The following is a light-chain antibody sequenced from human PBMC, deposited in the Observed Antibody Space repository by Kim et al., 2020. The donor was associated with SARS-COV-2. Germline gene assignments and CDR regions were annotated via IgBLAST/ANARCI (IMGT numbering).Light chain of an antibody. CDR1: KLGDKY. Sequence: SYELTQPPSVSVSPGQTASITCSGVKLGDKYACWYQQKPGQSPVLVIYQDSKRPSGLPERFSGSNSGNTATLTISGTQAMDEADYYCQAWDSSTVVFGG. V-gene: IGLV3-1*01. J-gene: IGLJ2*01. CDR3: QAWDSSTVV. CDR2: QDS.